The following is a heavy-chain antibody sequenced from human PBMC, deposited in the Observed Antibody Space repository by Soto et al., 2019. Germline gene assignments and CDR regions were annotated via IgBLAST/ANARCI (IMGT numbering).Heavy chain of an antibody. V-gene: IGHV4-31*03. CDR2: IYHTGST. Sequence: SETLSLTCTVSGGSVSSSYYYWTWIRQPPGKGPEWIGSIYHTGSTYYSKSLRSRLTMSVDTSKSQFSLRLSSVTAADTAVYYCARATGTLRSRNCDYWGQGSLVTVSS. J-gene: IGHJ4*02. CDR3: ARATGTLRSRNCDY. CDR1: GGSVSSSYYY. D-gene: IGHD1-1*01.